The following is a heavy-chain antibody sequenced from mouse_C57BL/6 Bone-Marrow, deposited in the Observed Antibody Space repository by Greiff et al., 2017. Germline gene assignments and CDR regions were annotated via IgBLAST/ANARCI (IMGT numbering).Heavy chain of an antibody. CDR3: TTSCDWYFDV. CDR1: GFNIKDDY. J-gene: IGHJ1*03. CDR2: IDPENGDT. Sequence: VQLKESGAELVRPGASVKLSCTASGFNIKDDYMHWVKQRPEQGLEWIGWIDPENGDTEYAAKFQGKATITADTSSNTASLQLSSLTSEDTAVYYCTTSCDWYFDVCGTGPTVTVSS. V-gene: IGHV14-4*01.